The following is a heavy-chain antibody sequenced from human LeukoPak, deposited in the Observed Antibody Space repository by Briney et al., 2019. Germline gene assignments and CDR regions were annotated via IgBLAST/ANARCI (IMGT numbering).Heavy chain of an antibody. CDR3: ARVAEAAAFDS. D-gene: IGHD6-13*01. Sequence: GGSLRLSCAASGLTFSTYSMNWVRQAPGKGLEWVSSISSNSRYRYYADSMRGRFTISRDNAKNSLFLQMNSLKPEDTAVYYCARVAEAAAFDSWGQGTLVTVSS. CDR1: GLTFSTYS. J-gene: IGHJ4*02. V-gene: IGHV3-21*06. CDR2: ISSNSRYR.